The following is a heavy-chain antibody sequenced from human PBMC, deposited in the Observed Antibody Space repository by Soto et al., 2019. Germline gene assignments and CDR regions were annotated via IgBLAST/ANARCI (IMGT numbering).Heavy chain of an antibody. J-gene: IGHJ2*01. D-gene: IGHD1-26*01. V-gene: IGHV3-23*01. CDR1: GFTFSGYA. Sequence: PGGSLRLSCAASGFTFSGYAMSWVRQAPGKGLEWVSAISGSGGSTYYADSVKGRFTISRDNSKNTLYLQMNSLRAEDTAVYYCAKDRIGEPPYWYFDLWGRGTLVTVSS. CDR3: AKDRIGEPPYWYFDL. CDR2: ISGSGGST.